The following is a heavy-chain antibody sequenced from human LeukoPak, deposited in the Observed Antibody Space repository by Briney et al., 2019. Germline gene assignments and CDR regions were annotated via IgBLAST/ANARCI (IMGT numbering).Heavy chain of an antibody. CDR2: IYYSGST. V-gene: IGHV4-39*01. CDR3: ARHVGQNYYYYYYGLDV. Sequence: SETLSLTCTVSGGSISSSSYHWGWIRQPPGKGLEWIGSIYYSGSTSYNPSLKSRVTISVDTSKNQFSLKLSSVTAADTAVYYCARHVGQNYYYYYYGLDVWGQGTTVTVSS. J-gene: IGHJ6*02. CDR1: GGSISSSSYH. D-gene: IGHD1-26*01.